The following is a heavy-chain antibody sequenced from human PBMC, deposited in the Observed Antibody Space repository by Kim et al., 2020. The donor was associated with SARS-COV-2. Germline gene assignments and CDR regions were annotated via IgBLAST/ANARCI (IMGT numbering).Heavy chain of an antibody. Sequence: SPPLKSRVTISVDPSKNQFSLKLSSVTAADTAVYYCARDTYYDSSEAFEIWGQGTMVTVSS. D-gene: IGHD3-22*01. CDR3: ARDTYYDSSEAFEI. V-gene: IGHV4-31*02. J-gene: IGHJ3*02.